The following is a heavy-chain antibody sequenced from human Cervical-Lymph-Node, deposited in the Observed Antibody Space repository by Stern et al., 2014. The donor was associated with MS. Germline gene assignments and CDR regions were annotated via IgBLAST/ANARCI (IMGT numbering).Heavy chain of an antibody. Sequence: VQLQESGPGLVKPSQTLSLTCTVSGGSISSAGFYWTWIRQHPGKGLEWIGYIHYRGSTYYNPSLKSRATISVDTSKNQFSLRLSSVTAADTALYYCARSDRLWGSFDYWGQGNLVTVSS. V-gene: IGHV4-31*03. CDR3: ARSDRLWGSFDY. D-gene: IGHD3-16*01. CDR1: GGSISSAGFY. CDR2: IHYRGST. J-gene: IGHJ4*02.